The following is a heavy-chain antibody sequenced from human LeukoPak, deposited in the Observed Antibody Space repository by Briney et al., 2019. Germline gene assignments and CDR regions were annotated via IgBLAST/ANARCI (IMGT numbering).Heavy chain of an antibody. J-gene: IGHJ6*03. D-gene: IGHD6-13*01. CDR3: ARDGIAAAGISGAYYMDV. CDR1: GGSFSGYY. Sequence: PSETLSLTCAVYGGSFSGYYWSWIRQPPGKGLEWIGEINHSGSTNYNPSLKSRVTISVDTSKNQFSLKLSSVTAADTAVYYCARDGIAAAGISGAYYMDVWGKGTTVTISS. V-gene: IGHV4-34*01. CDR2: INHSGST.